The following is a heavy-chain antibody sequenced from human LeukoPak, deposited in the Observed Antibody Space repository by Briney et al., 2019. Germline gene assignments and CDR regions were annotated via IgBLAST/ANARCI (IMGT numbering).Heavy chain of an antibody. J-gene: IGHJ4*02. V-gene: IGHV4-59*08. CDR2: IYYSGST. D-gene: IGHD3-10*01. Sequence: SETLSLTCTVSGGSISSYCWSWIRQPPGKGLEWIGYIYYSGSTNYNPSLKSRVTISVDTSRNQFSLKLSSVTAADTAVYYCARYRITMVRGVIIIGAFDYWGQGTLVTVSS. CDR3: ARYRITMVRGVIIIGAFDY. CDR1: GGSISSYC.